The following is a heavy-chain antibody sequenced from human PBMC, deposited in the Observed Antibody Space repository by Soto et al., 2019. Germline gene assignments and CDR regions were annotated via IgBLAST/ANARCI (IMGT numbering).Heavy chain of an antibody. J-gene: IGHJ4*02. D-gene: IGHD6-13*01. Sequence: QVKLVESGGGVVQPGRSLRLSCTASGFTFSSYAMHWVRQAPGKGLEWVAVISTDGSKKYNADSVKGRFTISRDNSKNTLYLQMNSLRTDDTAVCYCAREDSTWGYWGQGTLVTVSS. V-gene: IGHV3-30-3*01. CDR2: ISTDGSKK. CDR1: GFTFSSYA. CDR3: AREDSTWGY.